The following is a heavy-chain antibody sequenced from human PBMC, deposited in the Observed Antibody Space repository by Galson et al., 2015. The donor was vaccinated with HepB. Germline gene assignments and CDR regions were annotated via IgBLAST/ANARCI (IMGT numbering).Heavy chain of an antibody. CDR3: ARDIVVVPAAMKYYYYYYGMDV. CDR2: IIPIFGTA. J-gene: IGHJ6*02. CDR1: GGTFSSYA. V-gene: IGHV1-69*13. Sequence: SVKVSCKASGGTFSSYAISWVRQAPGQGLEWMGGIIPIFGTANYAQKFQGRVTITADESTSTAYMELSSLRSEDTAAYYCARDIVVVPAAMKYYYYYYGMDVWGQGTTVTVSS. D-gene: IGHD2-2*01.